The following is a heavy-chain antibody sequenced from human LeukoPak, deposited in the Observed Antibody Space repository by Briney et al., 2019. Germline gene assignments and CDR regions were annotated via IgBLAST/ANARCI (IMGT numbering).Heavy chain of an antibody. CDR1: GFTFSSYA. CDR3: AKDVRGYSRPFDH. CDR2: IGGGGGST. J-gene: IGHJ4*02. V-gene: IGHV3-23*01. D-gene: IGHD3-10*02. Sequence: GGSLRLSCAGSGFTFSSYAMSWVRQAPGKGLEWVSAIGGGGGSTDYADSVKGRFTISRDNSKNTLYLQMNSLRAEDTAVYYCAKDVRGYSRPFDHRGQGTLVTVSS.